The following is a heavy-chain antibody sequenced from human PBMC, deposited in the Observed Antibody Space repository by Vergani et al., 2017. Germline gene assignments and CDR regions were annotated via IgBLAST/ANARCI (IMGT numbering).Heavy chain of an antibody. J-gene: IGHJ6*02. CDR3: ARDGGTKNYYYYGMDV. Sequence: VQLVESGAEVKKPGASVKVSCKASGYTFTGYYMHWVRQAPGQGLEWMGWINPNSGGTNYAQKFQGWVTMTRDTSISTAYMELSRLRSDDTAVYYCARDGGTKNYYYYGMDVWGQGTTVTVSS. CDR2: INPNSGGT. CDR1: GYTFTGYY. D-gene: IGHD2-2*01. V-gene: IGHV1-2*04.